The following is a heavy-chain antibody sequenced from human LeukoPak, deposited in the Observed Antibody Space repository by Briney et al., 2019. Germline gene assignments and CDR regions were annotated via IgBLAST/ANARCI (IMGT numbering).Heavy chain of an antibody. D-gene: IGHD4-17*01. CDR1: GYTFNKYA. J-gene: IGHJ5*01. CDR3: ARSNNDGDYLGVGFDF. V-gene: IGHV7-4-1*02. Sequence: ASVMVSCKATGYTFNKYALIWVRQAPGQGLEWMGWINTNNGNPTNAQGFTGRFVFSLDTSVRTAYLQISSLQAEDTAIYYCARSNNDGDYLGVGFDFWGQGTLVTVSS. CDR2: INTNNGNP.